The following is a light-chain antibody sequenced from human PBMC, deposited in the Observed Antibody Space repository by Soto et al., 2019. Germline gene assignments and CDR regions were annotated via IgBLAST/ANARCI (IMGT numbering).Light chain of an antibody. J-gene: IGLJ1*01. CDR2: DVI. CDR1: SSDVGGYNC. V-gene: IGLV2-14*01. Sequence: QSVLTQPASVSGSPGQSIAISCTGTSSDVGGYNCVSWYQQYPGKAPKLMIYDVINRPSGISSRFSGSKSGNTASLTISGLQAEDEAAYYCSSCTSSSTYVFGTGTKVTVL. CDR3: SSCTSSSTYV.